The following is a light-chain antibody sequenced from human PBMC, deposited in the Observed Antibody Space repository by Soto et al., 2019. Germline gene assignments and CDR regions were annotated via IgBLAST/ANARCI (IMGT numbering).Light chain of an antibody. CDR1: QSVSSSY. CDR3: QQYGSSPLFT. V-gene: IGKV3-20*01. Sequence: EIVLTQSPGTLSLSPGERATLSCRASQSVSSSYLAWYQQKPGQAPRLRIYGASGRATGIPDRFSGSGSGTDFTLTISRLEPEDFAVYYCQQYGSSPLFTFGPGTKVDIK. CDR2: GAS. J-gene: IGKJ3*01.